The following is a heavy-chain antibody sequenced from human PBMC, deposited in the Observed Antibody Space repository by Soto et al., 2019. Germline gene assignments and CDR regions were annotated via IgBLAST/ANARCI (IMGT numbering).Heavy chain of an antibody. CDR2: IDPGDTYA. CDR1: GYTFTTFW. J-gene: IGHJ5*02. Sequence: VQLVQSGAEVKTPGESLRISCTGFGYTFTTFWISWVRQMPGKGLEWMGRIDPGDTYATYNPAFQGHVTISSDKATSTAYLQWSSLKASDTAMYYCARIYCTTATCDSWFDPWGQGTLVTVSS. CDR3: ARIYCTTATCDSWFDP. V-gene: IGHV5-10-1*03. D-gene: IGHD2-8*01.